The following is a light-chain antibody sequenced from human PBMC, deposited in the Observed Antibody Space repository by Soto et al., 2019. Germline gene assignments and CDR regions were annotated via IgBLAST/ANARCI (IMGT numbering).Light chain of an antibody. CDR1: SSDVGGYNY. J-gene: IGLJ2*01. V-gene: IGLV2-14*01. CDR3: SSYTSSSTVV. Sequence: QSALTQPASVSVSPGQSITISCTGTSSDVGGYNYVSWYQQHPGKAPKLKIYDVSNRPSGVSNRLSGSKSGDTASLTISGLQAEDEADYHCSSYTSSSTVVFGGGTKLTVL. CDR2: DVS.